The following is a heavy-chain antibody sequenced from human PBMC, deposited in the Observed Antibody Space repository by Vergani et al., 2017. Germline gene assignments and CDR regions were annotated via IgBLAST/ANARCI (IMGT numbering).Heavy chain of an antibody. V-gene: IGHV3-74*01. CDR2: INSDGRSI. Sequence: EVMLMESGGGLVQPGGSLRLSCAASGFTFSDHWMHWIRQAPGKGLVWVARINSDGRSIDYADSVKGRFTISRDNSKNTLYLQMNNLRAADTAVYYCARSGYCAHGVCYMTYYYYLDVWGKGTAVTVSS. J-gene: IGHJ6*03. CDR3: ARSGYCAHGVCYMTYYYYLDV. D-gene: IGHD2-8*01. CDR1: GFTFSDHW.